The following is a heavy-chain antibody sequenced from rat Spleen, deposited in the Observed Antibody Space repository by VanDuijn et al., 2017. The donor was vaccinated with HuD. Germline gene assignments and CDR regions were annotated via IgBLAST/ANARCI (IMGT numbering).Heavy chain of an antibody. J-gene: IGHJ1*01. CDR2: ISYDGGST. Sequence: EVQLVESGGGLVQPGRSMKLSCAASGFTFSNYGMAWVRQAPKKGLEWVAYISYDGGSTYYRDSVKGRFTISRDNAKSTLYLQMDSLRSEDTATYYCTTDYYDGSYYYWYFDFWGPGTMVTVSS. V-gene: IGHV5-20*01. CDR3: TTDYYDGSYYYWYFDF. CDR1: GFTFSNYG. D-gene: IGHD1-12*02.